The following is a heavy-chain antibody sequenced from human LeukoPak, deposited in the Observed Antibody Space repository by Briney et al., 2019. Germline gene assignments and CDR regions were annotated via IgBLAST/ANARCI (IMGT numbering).Heavy chain of an antibody. V-gene: IGHV4-34*01. J-gene: IGHJ6*03. CDR1: GGSFSGYY. Sequence: SETLSLTCAVYGGSFSGYYWSWIRQPPGKGLEWIGEINHSGSTNYNPSLKSRVTISVDTSKNQFSLKLSSVTAADTAVYYCARNLQHSSIWPYYYYYYMDVWGKGTTVTISS. CDR2: INHSGST. CDR3: ARNLQHSSIWPYYYYYYMDV. D-gene: IGHD6-13*01.